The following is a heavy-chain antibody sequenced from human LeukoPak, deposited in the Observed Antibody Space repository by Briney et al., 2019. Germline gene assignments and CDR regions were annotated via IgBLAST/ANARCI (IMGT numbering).Heavy chain of an antibody. CDR3: VRDMGRESIFDY. J-gene: IGHJ4*02. D-gene: IGHD3-10*01. Sequence: GGSLRLSCAASGFTFSNYSFNWVRQAPGQGLEWVSSISKGSGYIYYTDSVKGRFTISRENAENSLFLQMNSLRVDDTAVYYCVRDMGRESIFDYWGQGTLVTVSS. CDR1: GFTFSNYS. CDR2: ISKGSGYI. V-gene: IGHV3-21*01.